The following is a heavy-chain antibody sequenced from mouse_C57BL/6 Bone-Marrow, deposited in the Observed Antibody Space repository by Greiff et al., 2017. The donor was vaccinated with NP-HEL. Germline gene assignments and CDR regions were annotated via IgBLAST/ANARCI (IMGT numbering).Heavy chain of an antibody. CDR2: ISNGGGST. Sequence: DVKLVESGGGLVQPGGSLKLSCAASGFTFSDYYMYWVRQTPEKRLEWVAYISNGGGSTYYPDTVKGRFTISRDNAKNTLYLQMSRLKSEDTAMYYCARRLYYGSSYYFDYWGQGTTLTVSS. J-gene: IGHJ2*01. V-gene: IGHV5-12*01. CDR1: GFTFSDYY. CDR3: ARRLYYGSSYYFDY. D-gene: IGHD1-1*01.